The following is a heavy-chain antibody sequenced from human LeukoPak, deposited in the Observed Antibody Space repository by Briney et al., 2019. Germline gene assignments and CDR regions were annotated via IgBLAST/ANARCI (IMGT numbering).Heavy chain of an antibody. CDR1: GFTFSSYA. CDR2: ITYSGDA. Sequence: GGSLRLSCAASGFTFSSYAMRWVGQAPGKGLEWVSSITYSGDAYYPDSVKGRFTISRDNSQNTLSLQMDSLRAEDTAIYYCAIEGFLKDLDFWSQGTLVTVSS. V-gene: IGHV3-23*01. CDR3: AIEGFLKDLDF. J-gene: IGHJ4*02. D-gene: IGHD3-10*01.